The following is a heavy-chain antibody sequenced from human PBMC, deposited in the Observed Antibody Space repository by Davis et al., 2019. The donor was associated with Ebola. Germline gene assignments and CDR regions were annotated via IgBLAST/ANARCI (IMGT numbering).Heavy chain of an antibody. Sequence: PSETLSLICTVSGGSINSGRYYWSWIRQHPAKGLEWMGYISSSGDTKYNPSLKSRLFMSLDTSQNQFSLQLNSVTAADTAVYFCARDLTSWGRGTLVTVSS. CDR3: ARDLTS. J-gene: IGHJ5*02. CDR1: GGSINSGRYY. CDR2: ISSSGDT. V-gene: IGHV4-31*03.